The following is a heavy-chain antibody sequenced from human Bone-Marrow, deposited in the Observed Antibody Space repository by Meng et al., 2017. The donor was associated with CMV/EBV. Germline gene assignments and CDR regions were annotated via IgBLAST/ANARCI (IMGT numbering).Heavy chain of an antibody. D-gene: IGHD1-26*01. CDR2: ISGSGGST. J-gene: IGHJ4*02. CDR3: AKDRGGSYYGY. CDR1: GFNFSRYA. Sequence: VHVAAYGGGVGHPWRSRGLSGAVSGFNFSRYAMSWVRQAPGKGLEWVSAISGSGGSTYYADSVKGRFTISRDNSKNTLYLQMNSLRAEDTAVYYCAKDRGGSYYGYWGQGTLVTVSS. V-gene: IGHV3-23*04.